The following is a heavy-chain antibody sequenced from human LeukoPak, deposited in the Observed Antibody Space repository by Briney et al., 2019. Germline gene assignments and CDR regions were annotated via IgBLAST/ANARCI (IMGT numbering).Heavy chain of an antibody. CDR3: ARAGELRYMDV. CDR2: INSDGSST. CDR1: GFTFSSYW. Sequence: GGSLRLSCAASGFTFSSYWMHWVRQAPGKGLVWVSRINSDGSSTSYADSVKGRFTISRDNAKNSLFLQMSSLRADDTAIYYCARAGELRYMDVWGKGTAVTVSS. J-gene: IGHJ6*03. D-gene: IGHD3-16*01. V-gene: IGHV3-74*01.